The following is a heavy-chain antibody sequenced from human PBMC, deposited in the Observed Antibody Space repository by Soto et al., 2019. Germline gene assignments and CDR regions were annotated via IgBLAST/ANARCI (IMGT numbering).Heavy chain of an antibody. CDR1: RFTFSDYY. CDR2: ITSSGDTT. D-gene: IGHD3-22*01. Sequence: GGSLRLSCAASRFTFSDYYMSWIRQAPGKGLEWISYITSSGDTTYYADSVRGRFTISRDNAKNSLYLQMNGLRVEDTAMYYCARETHDSDSSGLDCWGQGTLVTVSS. V-gene: IGHV3-11*01. J-gene: IGHJ4*02. CDR3: ARETHDSDSSGLDC.